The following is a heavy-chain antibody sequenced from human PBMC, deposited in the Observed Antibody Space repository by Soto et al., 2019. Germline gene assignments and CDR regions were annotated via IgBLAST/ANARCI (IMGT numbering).Heavy chain of an antibody. J-gene: IGHJ6*02. CDR2: ISSSSSYI. D-gene: IGHD2-2*01. Sequence: GGSLRLSCAASGFTFSSYSMNWVRQAPGKGLEWVSSISSSSSYIYYADSVKGRFTISRDNAKNSLYPQMNSLRAEDTAVYYCARDWYREYQLLPYYYYGMDVWGQGTTVTVSS. CDR3: ARDWYREYQLLPYYYYGMDV. CDR1: GFTFSSYS. V-gene: IGHV3-21*01.